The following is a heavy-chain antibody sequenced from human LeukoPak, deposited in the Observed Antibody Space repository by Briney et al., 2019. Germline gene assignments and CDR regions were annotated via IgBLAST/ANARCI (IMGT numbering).Heavy chain of an antibody. D-gene: IGHD1-26*01. CDR2: IKQDGSEK. CDR3: AREWELLGIEAPLDY. Sequence: GGSLRLSCAASGFTFSSYWMSWVRQAPGKGLEWVANIKQDGSEKYYVDSVKGRFTTSRDNAKNSLYLQMNSQRAEDTAVYYCAREWELLGIEAPLDYWGQGTLVTVSS. V-gene: IGHV3-7*01. CDR1: GFTFSSYW. J-gene: IGHJ4*02.